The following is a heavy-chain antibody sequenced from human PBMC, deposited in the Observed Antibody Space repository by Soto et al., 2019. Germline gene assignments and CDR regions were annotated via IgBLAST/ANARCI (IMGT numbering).Heavy chain of an antibody. CDR3: ARRAFGSSRSFDI. J-gene: IGHJ3*02. Sequence: GGSLRLSCAASGFAFSSHPMSWVRQAPERGLEWVSGISDSGGLTYNADSVKGRFTISRDNSKNTLYLQMNSLRAEDTALYYCARRAFGSSRSFDIWGQGTMVTVSS. CDR2: ISDSGGLT. V-gene: IGHV3-23*01. CDR1: GFAFSSHP. D-gene: IGHD6-6*01.